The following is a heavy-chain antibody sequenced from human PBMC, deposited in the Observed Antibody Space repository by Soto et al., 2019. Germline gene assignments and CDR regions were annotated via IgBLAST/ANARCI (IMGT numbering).Heavy chain of an antibody. J-gene: IGHJ6*02. D-gene: IGHD5-18*01. CDR2: ISGSGGSE. CDR3: AKGDTTMITDYYAMDV. Sequence: PVGSLRLSCAVSGFTFTSYAMTWVRQAPGKGLEWVSAISGSGGSEFYADSVKGRFTISRGNSKNTLYLQMKSLRAEDTALYYCAKGDTTMITDYYAMDVWGQGTTVTVSS. CDR1: GFTFTSYA. V-gene: IGHV3-23*01.